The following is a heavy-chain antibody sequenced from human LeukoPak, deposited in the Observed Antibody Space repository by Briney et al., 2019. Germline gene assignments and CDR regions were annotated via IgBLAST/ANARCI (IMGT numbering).Heavy chain of an antibody. V-gene: IGHV3-7*01. CDR3: SRSLNS. J-gene: IGHJ5*02. CDR1: GFSFSSSW. CDR2: IKPDGSDK. Sequence: GGSLRLSCAASGFSFSSSWMDWVRQAPGKGLEWVANIKPDGSDKSYVDSVKGRFTISRDNAKDSLYLEMGSLRVEDTALYYCSRSLNSWGQGALVTVSS.